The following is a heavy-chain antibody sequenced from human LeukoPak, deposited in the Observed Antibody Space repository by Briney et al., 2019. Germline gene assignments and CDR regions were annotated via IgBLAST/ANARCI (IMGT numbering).Heavy chain of an antibody. Sequence: PSETLSLTCAVYGGSFSGYYWSWIRQPPGKGLEWIGEINHSGSTNYNPSLKSRVTISVGTSKNQFSLKLSSVTAADTAVYYCARGPRRLGGYYYYYYGMDVWGQGTTVTVSS. J-gene: IGHJ6*02. CDR1: GGSFSGYY. D-gene: IGHD5-18*01. CDR2: INHSGST. V-gene: IGHV4-34*01. CDR3: ARGPRRLGGYYYYYYGMDV.